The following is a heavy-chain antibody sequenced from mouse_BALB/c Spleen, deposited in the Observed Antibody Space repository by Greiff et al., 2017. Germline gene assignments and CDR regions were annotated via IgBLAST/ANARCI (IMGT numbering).Heavy chain of an antibody. CDR1: GFTFSSYT. CDR2: ISNGGGST. CDR3: ARRGGNFAMDY. J-gene: IGHJ4*01. Sequence: EVQLVESGGGLVKPGGSLKLSCAASGFTFSSYTMSWVRQTPEKRLEWVAYISNGGGSTYYPDTVKGRFTISRDNAKNTLYLQMSSLKSEDTAMYYCARRGGNFAMDYWGQGTSVTVSS. V-gene: IGHV5-12-2*01.